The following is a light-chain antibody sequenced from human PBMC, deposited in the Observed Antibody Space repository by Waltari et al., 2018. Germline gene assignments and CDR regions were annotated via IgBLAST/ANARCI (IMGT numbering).Light chain of an antibody. CDR3: QQYYSAPYA. J-gene: IGKJ2*01. Sequence: DIVMTQSPDSLAVSLGERATINCKSSQSVLYSSNNKNYLAWYQQKPGQPPKLLIYWASTRGAGVPARFSGSGSGTDFTRTISSLQAEDVAVYYCQQYYSAPYAFGQGTKLEIK. CDR1: QSVLYSSNNKNY. CDR2: WAS. V-gene: IGKV4-1*01.